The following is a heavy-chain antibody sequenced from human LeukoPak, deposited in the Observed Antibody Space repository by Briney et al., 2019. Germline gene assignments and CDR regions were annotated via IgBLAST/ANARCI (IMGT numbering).Heavy chain of an antibody. CDR2: IYTSGST. CDR1: GGSISSGSYY. Sequence: SQTLSLTCTVSGGSISSGSYYWSWIRQPAGEGLEWIGRIYTSGSTNYNPSLKSRVTISVDTSKNQFSLKLTSVTAADTAVYYCARHMSVSYDAFDLWAEGHRSPSLQ. CDR3: ARHMSVSYDAFDL. V-gene: IGHV4-61*02. J-gene: IGHJ3*01. D-gene: IGHD3-10*01.